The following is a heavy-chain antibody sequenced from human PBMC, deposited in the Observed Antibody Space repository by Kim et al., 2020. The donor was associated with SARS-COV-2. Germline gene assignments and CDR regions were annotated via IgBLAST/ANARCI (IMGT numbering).Heavy chain of an antibody. CDR2: VYFSGIT. V-gene: IGHV4-59*11. D-gene: IGHD6-19*01. Sequence: SETLSLTCTVSGGSISSHYWSWIRQPPGKGLEWIGYVYFSGITNYNPSLKSRVTISVDTSNNQFSLKLTAVTAADTAVYYCARADQWRTFDIWGQGILVT. J-gene: IGHJ3*02. CDR3: ARADQWRTFDI. CDR1: GGSISSHY.